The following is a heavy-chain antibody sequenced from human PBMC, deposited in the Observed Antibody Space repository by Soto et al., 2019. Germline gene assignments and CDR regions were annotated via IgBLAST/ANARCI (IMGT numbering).Heavy chain of an antibody. D-gene: IGHD3-16*02. Sequence: GGSLRLSCAASGFTFSSYAMNWVRQAPGKGLEWVSGISGSGDGTYYADSVKGRFTISRDNSKNTLYLQMNSLRAEDTAVYYCAKGYDYIWGSHRHFDYWGQGTLVTVPQ. CDR3: AKGYDYIWGSHRHFDY. V-gene: IGHV3-23*01. CDR1: GFTFSSYA. J-gene: IGHJ4*02. CDR2: ISGSGDGT.